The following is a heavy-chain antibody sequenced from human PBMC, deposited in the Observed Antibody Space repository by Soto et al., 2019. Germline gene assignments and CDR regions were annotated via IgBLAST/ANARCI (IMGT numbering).Heavy chain of an antibody. V-gene: IGHV3-21*01. D-gene: IGHD2-15*01. CDR1: GFTFSSYS. Sequence: EVQLVESGGGLVKPGGSLRLSCAASGFTFSSYSMNWVRQAPGKGLEWVSSISSSSSYIYYADSVKGRFTISRDNAKNSRYLQMNSLRAEDTAVYYCARDLGSGGGSCPKEGNCAFDIWGQGTMVTVSS. CDR2: ISSSSSYI. J-gene: IGHJ3*02. CDR3: ARDLGSGGGSCPKEGNCAFDI.